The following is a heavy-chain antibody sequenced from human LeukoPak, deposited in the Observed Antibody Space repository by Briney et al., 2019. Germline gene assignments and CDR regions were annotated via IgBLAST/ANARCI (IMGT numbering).Heavy chain of an antibody. CDR3: ARDTRGSGSYYEDYYYYMDV. CDR1: GYTFTGYY. CDR2: INPNSGGT. J-gene: IGHJ6*03. Sequence: GASVKVSCKASGYTFTGYYMHWVRQAPGQGLEWMGWINPNSGGTNYAQKFQGRVTMTRDTSISTAYMELSRLRSDDTAVYYCARDTRGSGSYYEDYYYYMDVWGKGTTVTISS. D-gene: IGHD3-10*01. V-gene: IGHV1-2*02.